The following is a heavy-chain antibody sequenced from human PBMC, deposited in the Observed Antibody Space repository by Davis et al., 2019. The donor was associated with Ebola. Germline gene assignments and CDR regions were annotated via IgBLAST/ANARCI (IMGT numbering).Heavy chain of an antibody. Sequence: SETLSLTCTVSGGSISSSSYYWGWIRQPPGKGLEWIGSIYSSGSTYYNPSLKSRVTISVDTSKNQFSLKLSSVTAADTAVYYCARHLGYCTGGVCYIIYNWFDPWGQGTLVTVSS. CDR1: GGSISSSSYY. CDR2: IYSSGST. CDR3: ARHLGYCTGGVCYIIYNWFDP. V-gene: IGHV4-39*01. J-gene: IGHJ5*02. D-gene: IGHD2-8*02.